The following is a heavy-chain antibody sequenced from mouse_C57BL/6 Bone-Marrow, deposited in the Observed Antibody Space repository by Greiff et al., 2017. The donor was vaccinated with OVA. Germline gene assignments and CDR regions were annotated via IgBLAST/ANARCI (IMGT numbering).Heavy chain of an antibody. V-gene: IGHV1-81*01. Sequence: QVQLQQSGAELARPGASVKLSCKASGYTFTSYGISWVKQRTGQGLEWIGEIYPRSGNTYYNEKFKGKATLTADKSSSTAYMELRSLTSEDSAVYFCARKGYYYGSSYREAMDYWGQGTSVTVSS. D-gene: IGHD1-1*01. CDR1: GYTFTSYG. CDR2: IYPRSGNT. CDR3: ARKGYYYGSSYREAMDY. J-gene: IGHJ4*01.